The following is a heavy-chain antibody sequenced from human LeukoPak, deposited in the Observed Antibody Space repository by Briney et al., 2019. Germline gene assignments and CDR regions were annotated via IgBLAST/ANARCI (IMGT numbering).Heavy chain of an antibody. CDR3: ARSRGYSYGTTFLDY. CDR2: IYYSGSI. CDR1: GGSISTYY. V-gene: IGHV4-59*08. Sequence: SETLSLTCTVSGGSISTYYWSWIRQPPGKGLEWIGYIYYSGSINYNPSLKSRVTISVDTSKNQFSLKLSSVTAADTAVYYCARSRGYSYGTTFLDYWGQGALVTVSS. D-gene: IGHD5-18*01. J-gene: IGHJ4*02.